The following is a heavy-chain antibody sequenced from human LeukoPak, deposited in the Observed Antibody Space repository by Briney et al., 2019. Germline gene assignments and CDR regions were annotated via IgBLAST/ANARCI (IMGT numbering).Heavy chain of an antibody. J-gene: IGHJ4*02. V-gene: IGHV3-30*02. Sequence: PGGSLRLSCAASGFTLSSYGMNWVRQAPGKGLEWVAFIRYDESNKYHADSVKGRFSVSRDNAKNSLYLQMNSLRAEDMAVYYCARDPESLHWGQGTLVTVSS. CDR1: GFTLSSYG. CDR3: ARDPESLH. CDR2: IRYDESNK.